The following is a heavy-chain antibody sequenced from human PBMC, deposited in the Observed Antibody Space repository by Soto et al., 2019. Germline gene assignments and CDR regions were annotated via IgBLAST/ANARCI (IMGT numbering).Heavy chain of an antibody. CDR1: GGSIISSGYY. D-gene: IGHD5-18*01. Sequence: PSETLSLTCPVSGGSIISSGYYWGWIRQPPGRGLGWIGSIYYTGSTYYNPSLKSRVTIAVDTSKNQFSLRLSSVTAADTAVYYCARLIYSYGEAYFDYWGQGTLVTVSS. CDR3: ARLIYSYGEAYFDY. V-gene: IGHV4-39*01. J-gene: IGHJ4*02. CDR2: IYYTGST.